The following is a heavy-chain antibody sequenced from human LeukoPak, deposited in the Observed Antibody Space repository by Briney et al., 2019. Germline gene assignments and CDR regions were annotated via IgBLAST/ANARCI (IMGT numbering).Heavy chain of an antibody. J-gene: IGHJ2*01. CDR3: ARDRLVATIRMGFDL. D-gene: IGHD5-12*01. Sequence: GSSVKVSCKASGGTFSSYAIRWVRQAPGQGLEWMGGIIPIFGTANYAQKFQGRVTITADESTSTAYMELSSLRSEDTAVYYCARDRLVATIRMGFDLWGRGTLVTVSS. CDR2: IIPIFGTA. CDR1: GGTFSSYA. V-gene: IGHV1-69*01.